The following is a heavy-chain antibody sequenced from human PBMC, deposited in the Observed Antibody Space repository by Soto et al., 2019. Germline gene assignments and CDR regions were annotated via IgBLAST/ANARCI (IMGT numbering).Heavy chain of an antibody. J-gene: IGHJ2*01. CDR1: GGTFSSYA. CDR2: IIPIFGTA. D-gene: IGHD3-3*01. CDR3: ARVGEDYAFWSGYYRRRPETPYWYFDL. V-gene: IGHV1-69*06. Sequence: VKVSCKASGGTFSSYAISWVRQAPGQGLEWMGGIIPIFGTANYAQKFQGRVTITADKSTSTAYMELSSLRSEDTAVYYCARVGEDYAFWSGYYRRRPETPYWYFDLWGRGTLVTVSS.